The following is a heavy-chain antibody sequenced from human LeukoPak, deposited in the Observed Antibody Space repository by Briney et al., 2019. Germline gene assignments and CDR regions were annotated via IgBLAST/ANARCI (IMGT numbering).Heavy chain of an antibody. D-gene: IGHD4-17*01. CDR1: GYTFTGYY. CDR3: ARDGVTTKRDFDY. Sequence: ASVKVSCKASGYTFTGYYMHWVRQAPGQGLEWMGWINPNSGGTNYAQKFQGRVTMTRDTSISTAYMELSRLRSDDTAAYYCARDGVTTKRDFDYWGQGTLVTVSS. CDR2: INPNSGGT. V-gene: IGHV1-2*02. J-gene: IGHJ4*02.